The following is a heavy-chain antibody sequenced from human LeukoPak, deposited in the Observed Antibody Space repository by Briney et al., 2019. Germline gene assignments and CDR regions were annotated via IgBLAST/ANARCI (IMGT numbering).Heavy chain of an antibody. CDR1: GFTFSNAW. D-gene: IGHD2-8*01. Sequence: GGSLRLSCAASGFTFSNAWMSWVRQAPGKGLEWVGRIKSKTDGGTTDYAAPVKGRFTISRDDSKNTLYLQMNSLKTEDTAVYYXTTDLAGYCTNGVCYXAXXWGQXXLVT. V-gene: IGHV3-15*01. CDR3: TTDLAGYCTNGVCYXAXX. J-gene: IGHJ1*01. CDR2: IKSKTDGGTT.